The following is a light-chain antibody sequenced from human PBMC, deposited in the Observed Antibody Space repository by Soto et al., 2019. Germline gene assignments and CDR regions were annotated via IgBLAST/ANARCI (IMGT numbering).Light chain of an antibody. CDR2: GAS. Sequence: EIVMTHSPATLSVSPWERATLSCRASQSVSSNLAWYQQKPGQAPRLLIYGASTRATGIPARFSGSGSGTEFTRTISSLQSEDFAVYYCQQYNNWPRTFGQGTKVDIK. CDR1: QSVSSN. J-gene: IGKJ1*01. V-gene: IGKV3-15*01. CDR3: QQYNNWPRT.